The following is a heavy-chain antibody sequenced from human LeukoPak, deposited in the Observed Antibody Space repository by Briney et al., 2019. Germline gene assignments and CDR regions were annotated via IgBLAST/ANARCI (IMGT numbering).Heavy chain of an antibody. J-gene: IGHJ3*02. D-gene: IGHD4-17*01. CDR2: INPNSGGT. CDR3: ARDTVTLRDYVFDI. CDR1: GYTFTGYY. Sequence: GASVTVSCKASGYTFTGYYMHWVRQAPGQGLEWMGRINPNSGGTNYAQKFQGRVTMTRDTSISTAYMELSRLRSDDTAVYYCARDTVTLRDYVFDIWGQGTMVTVSS. V-gene: IGHV1-2*06.